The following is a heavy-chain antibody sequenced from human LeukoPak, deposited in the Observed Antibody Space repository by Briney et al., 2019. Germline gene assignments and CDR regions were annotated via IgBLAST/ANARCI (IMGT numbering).Heavy chain of an antibody. CDR2: ISSSSSYI. D-gene: IGHD3-16*01. V-gene: IGHV3-21*01. J-gene: IGHJ4*02. CDR1: GFTFSSYS. Sequence: GGSLRLSCAASGFTFSSYSMNWVRQAPGKGLEWVSSISSSSSYIYYADSVKGRFTISRDNPKNSLYLQMNSLRAEDTAVYYCARVRWGGLYYFDYWGQGTLVTVSS. CDR3: ARVRWGGLYYFDY.